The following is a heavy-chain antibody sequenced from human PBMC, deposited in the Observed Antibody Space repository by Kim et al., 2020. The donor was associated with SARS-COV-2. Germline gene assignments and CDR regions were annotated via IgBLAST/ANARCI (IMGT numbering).Heavy chain of an antibody. J-gene: IGHJ4*02. Sequence: YTSGRTNYNPSRESRVTMSVEMSKNQFSLKLGSVTAADTGVYYCASALGHWGQGTLVTVSS. CDR3: ASALGH. V-gene: IGHV4-4*07. CDR2: YTSGRT. D-gene: IGHD3-16*02.